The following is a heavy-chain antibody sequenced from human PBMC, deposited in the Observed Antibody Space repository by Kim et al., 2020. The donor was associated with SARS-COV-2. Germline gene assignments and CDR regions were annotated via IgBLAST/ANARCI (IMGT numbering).Heavy chain of an antibody. J-gene: IGHJ4*02. CDR1: GGSFSGYY. D-gene: IGHD3-22*01. V-gene: IGHV4-34*01. CDR3: ARGLGITMIVVVNGPFDY. Sequence: ETLSLTCAVYGGSFSGYYWSWIRQPPGKGLEWIGEINHSGSTNYNPSLKSRVTISVDTSKNQFSLKLSSVTAADTAVYYCARGLGITMIVVVNGPFDYWGQGTLVTVSS. CDR2: INHSGST.